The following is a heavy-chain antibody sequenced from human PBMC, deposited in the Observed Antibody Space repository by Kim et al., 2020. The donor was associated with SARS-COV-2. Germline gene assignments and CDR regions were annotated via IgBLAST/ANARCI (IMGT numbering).Heavy chain of an antibody. CDR3: AKNPWSVVTDFYFDY. J-gene: IGHJ4*02. Sequence: VEGRIPNSRDKSKNTLYLQMTSLRAEDTAVYYCAKNPWSVVTDFYFDYWGQGTLVTVSS. V-gene: IGHV3-23*01. D-gene: IGHD2-21*02.